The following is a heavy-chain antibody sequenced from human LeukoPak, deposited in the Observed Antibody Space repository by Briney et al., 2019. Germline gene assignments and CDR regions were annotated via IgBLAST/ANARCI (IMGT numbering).Heavy chain of an antibody. CDR1: GGSFSGYY. D-gene: IGHD2-15*01. J-gene: IGHJ5*02. Sequence: SETLSLTCAVYGGSFSGYYWSWIRQPPGKGLEWIGEINHSGSTNYNPSLKSRVTISVDKSKNQFSLKLSSVAAADTAVYYCARSYSKYNWFDPWGQGTLVTVSS. CDR2: INHSGST. CDR3: ARSYSKYNWFDP. V-gene: IGHV4-34*01.